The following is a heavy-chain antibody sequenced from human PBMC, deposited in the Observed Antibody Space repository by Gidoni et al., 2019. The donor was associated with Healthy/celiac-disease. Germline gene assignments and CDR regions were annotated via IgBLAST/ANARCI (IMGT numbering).Heavy chain of an antibody. CDR3: ARATYYDSSGYSPSEKYYYYGMDV. D-gene: IGHD3-22*01. CDR2: INPNRGGT. CDR1: GYTFTGYY. Sequence: QVQLVQSGAEVKKPGASVKVSCKASGYTFTGYYMHWVRQAPGQGLEWMGWINPNRGGTNYAKKFQGRVTMTRDTSRSTAYMELSRLRSDDTAVYYCARATYYDSSGYSPSEKYYYYGMDVWGQGTTVTVSS. V-gene: IGHV1-2*02. J-gene: IGHJ6*02.